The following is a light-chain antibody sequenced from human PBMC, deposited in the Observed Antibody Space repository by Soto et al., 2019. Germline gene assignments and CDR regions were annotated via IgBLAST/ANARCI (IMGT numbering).Light chain of an antibody. V-gene: IGKV3-20*01. CDR3: QQYGGSPPYT. J-gene: IGKJ2*01. CDR2: GAS. CDR1: QSVSSTY. Sequence: EIVLTQSPGTLSLSPGERATLSCRASQSVSSTYLAWYQHKPGQAPRLLIYGASSRATGIPDRFSGSGSGRAFTLTISRLEPEDFAVYYCQQYGGSPPYTFGQGTKLEIK.